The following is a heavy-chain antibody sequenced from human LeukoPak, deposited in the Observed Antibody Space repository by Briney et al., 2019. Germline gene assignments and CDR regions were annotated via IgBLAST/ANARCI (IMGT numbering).Heavy chain of an antibody. CDR3: ARENSGNYGFDY. J-gene: IGHJ4*02. V-gene: IGHV4-4*07. CDR1: GGSISSYY. D-gene: IGHD3-10*01. CDR2: VYTSGST. Sequence: ASETLSLTCTVSGGSISSYYWSWIRQPAGRGLEWIGRVYTSGSTNYNPSLKSRVTISVDTSQYQFSLKLSSVTAADTAVYYCARENSGNYGFDYWGQGTLVTVSS.